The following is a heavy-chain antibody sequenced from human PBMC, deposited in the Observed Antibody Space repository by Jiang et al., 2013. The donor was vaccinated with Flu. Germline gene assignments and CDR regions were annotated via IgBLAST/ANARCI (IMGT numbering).Heavy chain of an antibody. D-gene: IGHD3-10*01. Sequence: PGESLKISCKASGYNFTNYWIGWVRQMPGKGLEWMGNIFPGDSETRYNPSFQGQVTISADRSFSTAYVQWSSLKASDTAIYYCARRGFFGSGFDPWGQGTLVTVSS. CDR2: IFPGDSET. CDR3: ARRGFFGSGFDP. CDR1: GYNFTNYW. J-gene: IGHJ5*02. V-gene: IGHV5-51*03.